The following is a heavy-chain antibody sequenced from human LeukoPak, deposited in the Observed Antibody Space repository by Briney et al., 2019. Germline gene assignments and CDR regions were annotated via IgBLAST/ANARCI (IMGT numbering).Heavy chain of an antibody. CDR2: IIPIFGTA. J-gene: IGHJ4*02. Sequence: SVNVSCKASGGTFSSYAISWVRQAPGQGLEWMGGIIPIFGTANYAQKFQGRVTITADESTSTAYMELSSLRSEDTAVYYCARGLQEMATTNFDYWGQGTLVTVSS. D-gene: IGHD5-24*01. CDR3: ARGLQEMATTNFDY. CDR1: GGTFSSYA. V-gene: IGHV1-69*13.